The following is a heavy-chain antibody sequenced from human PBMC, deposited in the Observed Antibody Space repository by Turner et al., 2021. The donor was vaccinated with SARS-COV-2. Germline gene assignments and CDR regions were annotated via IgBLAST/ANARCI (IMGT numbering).Heavy chain of an antibody. CDR3: ARDHRPVVVPAAKRAGSYYYGMDV. CDR1: GFTFSSYS. CDR2: ISSSSSYM. Sequence: EVQLVESGGGLVKPGGSLSLSCAASGFTFSSYSMNWVRQAPGKGLEWVSSISSSSSYMYYADSVKGRFTISRDNAKNSLYLQMNSLRAEDTAVYYCARDHRPVVVPAAKRAGSYYYGMDVWGQGTTVTVSS. J-gene: IGHJ6*02. V-gene: IGHV3-21*01. D-gene: IGHD2-2*01.